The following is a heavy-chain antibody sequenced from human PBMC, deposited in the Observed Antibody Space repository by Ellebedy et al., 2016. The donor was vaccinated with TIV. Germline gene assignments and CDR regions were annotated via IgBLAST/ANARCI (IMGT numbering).Heavy chain of an antibody. Sequence: GESLKISXAASGFTFSNYAIHWVRQAPGKGLEWVAVVSHDGNYKHYLDSVKGRFTLSRDSSKNTVYLQMDSLRVDDTAVYYCARALPSPSTLVRGVIDFWGQGTLVTVSS. CDR3: ARALPSPSTLVRGVIDF. J-gene: IGHJ4*02. CDR1: GFTFSNYA. D-gene: IGHD3-10*01. V-gene: IGHV3-30-3*01. CDR2: VSHDGNYK.